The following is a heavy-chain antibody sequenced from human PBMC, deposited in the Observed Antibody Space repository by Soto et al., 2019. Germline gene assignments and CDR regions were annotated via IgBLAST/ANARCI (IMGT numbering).Heavy chain of an antibody. CDR2: ISGSGGST. CDR3: AKQKGVPAAPFDY. J-gene: IGHJ4*02. Sequence: GWSLRLSCAASGVPFSSYAMSWVRQAPGKGLEWVSAISGSGGSTYYADSVKGRFTISRDNSKNTLYLQMNSLRAEDTAVYYCAKQKGVPAAPFDYWGQGTLVTVSS. D-gene: IGHD2-2*01. V-gene: IGHV3-23*01. CDR1: GVPFSSYA.